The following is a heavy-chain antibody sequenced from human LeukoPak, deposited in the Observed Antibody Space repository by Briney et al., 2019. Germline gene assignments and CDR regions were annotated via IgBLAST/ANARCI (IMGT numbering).Heavy chain of an antibody. J-gene: IGHJ4*02. D-gene: IGHD6-6*01. CDR3: ARGSSIAARRSPYY. CDR2: MNPNSGNT. CDR1: GYTFTSYD. Sequence: ASVKVSCKASGYTFTSYDINWVRQATGQGLEWMGWMNPNSGNTGYAQKFQGRVTMTRSTSISTAYMELSSLRSGDTAVYYCARGSSIAARRSPYYWGQGTLVTVSS. V-gene: IGHV1-8*01.